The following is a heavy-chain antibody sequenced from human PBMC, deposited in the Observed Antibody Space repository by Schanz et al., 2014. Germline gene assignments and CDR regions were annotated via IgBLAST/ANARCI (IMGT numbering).Heavy chain of an antibody. V-gene: IGHV1-46*03. CDR2: ANPSVRGT. D-gene: IGHD4-17*01. CDR3: ARTIAYGGSSGYFDY. J-gene: IGHJ4*02. CDR1: GYTLSAYS. Sequence: QVQLVQSGTQVKKPGASVKVSCKASGYTLSAYSLHWVRQAPGQGLEWMGIANPSVRGTHFAREFQGRVTVTSDTSTSTVYMELSGLRSEDTAVYYCARTIAYGGSSGYFDYWGQGTLVTVSS.